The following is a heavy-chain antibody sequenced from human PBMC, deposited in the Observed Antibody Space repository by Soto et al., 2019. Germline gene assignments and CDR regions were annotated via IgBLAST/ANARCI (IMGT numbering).Heavy chain of an antibody. CDR3: ARGFTMVRIDY. Sequence: TLSLTCTVSGGSISSGGYYWSWIRQHPGKGLEWIGYIYYSGSTYYNPSLKSRVTISVDTSKNQFSLKLSSVTAADTAVYYCARGFTMVRIDYWGQGTLVTVSS. CDR1: GGSISSGGYY. CDR2: IYYSGST. V-gene: IGHV4-31*03. J-gene: IGHJ4*02. D-gene: IGHD3-10*01.